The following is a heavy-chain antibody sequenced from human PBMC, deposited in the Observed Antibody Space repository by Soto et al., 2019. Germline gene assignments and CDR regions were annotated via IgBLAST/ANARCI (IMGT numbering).Heavy chain of an antibody. V-gene: IGHV4-4*02. CDR2: IYHSGST. D-gene: IGHD2-2*01. J-gene: IGHJ6*02. Sequence: SETLSLTCAVSGGSISSSNWWSWVRQPPGKGLEWIGEIYHSGSTNYNPSLKSRVTISVDKSKNQFSLKLSSVTAADTAVYYCARLRGLIVVVPAAIRYGMDVWGQGTTVTV. CDR3: ARLRGLIVVVPAAIRYGMDV. CDR1: GGSISSSNW.